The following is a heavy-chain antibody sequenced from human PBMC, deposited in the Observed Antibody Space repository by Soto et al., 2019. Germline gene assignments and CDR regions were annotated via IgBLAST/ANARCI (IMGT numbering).Heavy chain of an antibody. V-gene: IGHV3-72*01. J-gene: IGHJ4*02. CDR3: VGESFYRLDF. D-gene: IGHD3-16*01. CDR2: SANKSNSYIT. Sequence: GGSLRLSCAASGIILSDYHMNWVRQAPGKGLEWIGRSANKSNSYITQYAASVEGRFILSRDVSENLLFPQMNSLKIDDTAVYYCVGESFYRLDFWGRGALVTVSS. CDR1: GIILSDYH.